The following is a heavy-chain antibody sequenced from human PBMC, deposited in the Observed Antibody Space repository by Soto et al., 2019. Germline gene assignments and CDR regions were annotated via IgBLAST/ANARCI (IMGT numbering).Heavy chain of an antibody. CDR2: IYYSGST. Sequence: PSETLSLTCTVSGGSISSGGYYWSWIRQHPGKGLEWIGYIYYSGSTYYNPSLKSRVTISVDTSKNQFSLKLSSVTAADTAVYYCAREIVVPAAKLRYYYYYMDVWGTAPTVTVSS. J-gene: IGHJ6*03. CDR1: GGSISSGGYY. D-gene: IGHD2-2*01. CDR3: AREIVVPAAKLRYYYYYMDV. V-gene: IGHV4-31*03.